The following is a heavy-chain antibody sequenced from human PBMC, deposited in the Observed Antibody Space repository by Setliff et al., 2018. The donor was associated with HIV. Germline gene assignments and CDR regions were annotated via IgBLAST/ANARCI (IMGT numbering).Heavy chain of an antibody. CDR3: ARHYDSSGKGDYFDD. CDR2: LSLTRES. CDR1: GASISGSY. V-gene: IGHV4-59*08. Sequence: KPSETLSLTCTVSGASISGSYWIWIRQPPGKGLEWIGYLSLTRESKNNPSLNSRVTTSIDTSKNQFSLDLRSVTAADTAVYYCARHYDSSGKGDYFDDWGRGILVTVSS. D-gene: IGHD3-22*01. J-gene: IGHJ4*02.